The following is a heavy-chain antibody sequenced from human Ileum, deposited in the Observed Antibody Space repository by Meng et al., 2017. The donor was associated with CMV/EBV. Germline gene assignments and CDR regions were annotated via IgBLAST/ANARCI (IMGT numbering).Heavy chain of an antibody. CDR1: GHPFTVYF. Sequence: SCKSSGHPFTVYFIEWVRQAPGQGFEWMGWTSTNTGDTGYAQKFQGRVTMTRDTSISTAYMELSSLTPDDTAVYYCTRGSGDRALDPWGQGTLVTVSS. J-gene: IGHJ5*02. CDR2: TSTNTGDT. V-gene: IGHV1-2*02. CDR3: TRGSGDRALDP. D-gene: IGHD4-17*01.